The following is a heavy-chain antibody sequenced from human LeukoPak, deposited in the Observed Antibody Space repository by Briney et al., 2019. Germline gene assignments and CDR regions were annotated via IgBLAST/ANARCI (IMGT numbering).Heavy chain of an antibody. Sequence: PSETLSLTCTVSGGSISSYYWNWIRQPPGKGLEWIGYIYYSGSTNYNPSLKSRVTISVDTSKNQFSLKLSSVTAADTAVYYCARSTMVRGSYGPSDYWGQGTLVTVSS. CDR2: IYYSGST. J-gene: IGHJ4*02. CDR1: GGSISSYY. V-gene: IGHV4-59*08. CDR3: ARSTMVRGSYGPSDY. D-gene: IGHD3-10*01.